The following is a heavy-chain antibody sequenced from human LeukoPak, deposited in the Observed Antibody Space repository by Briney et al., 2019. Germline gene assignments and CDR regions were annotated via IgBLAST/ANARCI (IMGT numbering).Heavy chain of an antibody. CDR2: INPNSGGT. J-gene: IGHJ3*02. D-gene: IGHD1-26*01. CDR3: ARDSGSYQTADAFDI. CDR1: GYTFTGYY. V-gene: IGHV1-2*02. Sequence: GASVKVSCKASGYTFTGYYMHWVRQAPGQGLEWMGWINPNSGGTNYAQKFQGRVTMTRDTSISTAYMELSRLRSDDTAVYYCARDSGSYQTADAFDIWGQGTMVTVSS.